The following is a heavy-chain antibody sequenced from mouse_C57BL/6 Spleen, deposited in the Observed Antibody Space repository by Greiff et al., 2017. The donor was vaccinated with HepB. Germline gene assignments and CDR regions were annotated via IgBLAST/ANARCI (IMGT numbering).Heavy chain of an antibody. CDR3: ASEGYGSLPGFAY. D-gene: IGHD1-1*01. V-gene: IGHV1-75*01. Sequence: QVQLQQSGPELVKPGASVKISCKASGYTFTDYYINWVKQRPGQGLEWIGWIFPGSGSTYYNEKFKGKATLTVDKSSSTAYMLLSSLTSEDSAVYFCASEGYGSLPGFAYWGQGTLVTVSA. J-gene: IGHJ3*01. CDR1: GYTFTDYY. CDR2: IFPGSGST.